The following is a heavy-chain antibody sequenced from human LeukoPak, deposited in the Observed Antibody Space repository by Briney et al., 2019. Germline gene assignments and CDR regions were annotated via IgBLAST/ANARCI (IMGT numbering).Heavy chain of an antibody. Sequence: QSGGSLRLSCAASGFTFSSYGMSWVRQAPGKGLEWVANINKDGSEIYYGDSVKGRFTISRDNAKNSLYLQMNSLRAEDTAVYYCARPYYYSSGSLPYWGQGTLVTVSS. CDR1: GFTFSSYG. V-gene: IGHV3-7*01. CDR3: ARPYYYSSGSLPY. D-gene: IGHD3-10*01. CDR2: INKDGSEI. J-gene: IGHJ4*02.